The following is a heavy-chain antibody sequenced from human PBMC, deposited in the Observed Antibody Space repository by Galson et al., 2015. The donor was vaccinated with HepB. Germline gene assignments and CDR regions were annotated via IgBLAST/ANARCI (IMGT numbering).Heavy chain of an antibody. Sequence: SLRLSCGASGFTFSSYWMSWVRQAPGRGLEWVANIKQDGSEKYYVDSVKGRFTISRDNAKNSLYLQMNSLRAEDTAVYYCASRYCSSTSCPDWFDPWGQGTLVTVSS. CDR3: ASRYCSSTSCPDWFDP. J-gene: IGHJ5*02. CDR1: GFTFSSYW. V-gene: IGHV3-7*03. CDR2: IKQDGSEK. D-gene: IGHD2-2*01.